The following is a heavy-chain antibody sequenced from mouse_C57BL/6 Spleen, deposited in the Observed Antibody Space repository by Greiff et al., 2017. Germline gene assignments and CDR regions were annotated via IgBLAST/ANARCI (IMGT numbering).Heavy chain of an antibody. V-gene: IGHV14-2*01. J-gene: IGHJ3*01. D-gene: IGHD1-1*01. Sequence: VQLQQSGAELVKPGASVKLSCTASGFHITDSYMHWVKQRPEQGLAWIGRIDPEDGETKYAPKFQGKATITADTSSNTAYLQLSSLTSEDTAVYYCARNPYYYYGSSWFAYWGQGTLVTVSA. CDR1: GFHITDSY. CDR2: IDPEDGET. CDR3: ARNPYYYYGSSWFAY.